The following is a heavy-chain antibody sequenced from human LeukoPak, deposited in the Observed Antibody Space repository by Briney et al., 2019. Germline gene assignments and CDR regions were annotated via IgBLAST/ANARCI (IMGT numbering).Heavy chain of an antibody. Sequence: GGSLRLSCAASGFTFSSYAMHWVRQAPGKGLEWVAVISYDGSNKYYADSVKGRFTISRDNSKNTLYLQMNSLRAEDTAVYYCARGLWYYGSGEVGSDPWGQGTLVTVSS. J-gene: IGHJ5*02. CDR2: ISYDGSNK. CDR1: GFTFSSYA. V-gene: IGHV3-30*04. CDR3: ARGLWYYGSGEVGSDP. D-gene: IGHD3-10*01.